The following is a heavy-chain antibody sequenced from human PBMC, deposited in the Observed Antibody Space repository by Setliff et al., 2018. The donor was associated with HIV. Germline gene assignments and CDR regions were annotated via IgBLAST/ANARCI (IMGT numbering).Heavy chain of an antibody. CDR3: STYGYGISDAFDI. D-gene: IGHD5-18*01. CDR1: GASISNHY. J-gene: IGHJ3*02. V-gene: IGHV4-59*08. CDR2: IYYTGST. Sequence: ETLSLTCGVSGASISNHYWSWVRQSPGKGLEWIGYIYYTGSTNYNPSLKIRVTISLDTSKNQFSLKLTSVTAADTAVYYCSTYGYGISDAFDIWGRGTMVTVSS.